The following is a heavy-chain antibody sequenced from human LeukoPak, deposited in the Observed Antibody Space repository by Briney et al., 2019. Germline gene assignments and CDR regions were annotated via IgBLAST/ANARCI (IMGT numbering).Heavy chain of an antibody. D-gene: IGHD1-7*01. CDR3: ATIKGGTRTFDI. J-gene: IGHJ3*02. CDR2: IYYSGST. Sequence: PSETLSLTCTVSGGSISSSSYYWGWIRQPPGKGLEWIGSIYYSGSTYYNPSLKSRVTISVDTSKNQFSLKLSSVTAADTAVYYCATIKGGTRTFDIWGQGRMVTVSS. V-gene: IGHV4-39*07. CDR1: GGSISSSSYY.